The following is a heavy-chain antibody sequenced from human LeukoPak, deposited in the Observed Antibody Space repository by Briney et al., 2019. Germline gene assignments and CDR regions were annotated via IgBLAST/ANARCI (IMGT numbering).Heavy chain of an antibody. CDR1: GGSISSYY. Sequence: PSETLSLTCTVSGGSISSYYWSWIRQPPGKGLEWIGYIYYSGSTNYNPSLKSRVTISVDTSKNQFSLKLSSVTVADTAVYYCARGNDPGYSYASFDPWGQGTLVTVSS. J-gene: IGHJ5*02. D-gene: IGHD5-18*01. CDR2: IYYSGST. V-gene: IGHV4-59*01. CDR3: ARGNDPGYSYASFDP.